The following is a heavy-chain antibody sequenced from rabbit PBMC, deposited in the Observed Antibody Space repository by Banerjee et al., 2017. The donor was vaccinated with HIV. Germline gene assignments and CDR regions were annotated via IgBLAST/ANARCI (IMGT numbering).Heavy chain of an antibody. CDR1: GFIISSYS. V-gene: IGHV1S45*01. Sequence: QEQLEESGGDLVQPEGSLTLTCTASGFIISSYSMGWVRQAPGKGLEWIGCINTGSGSTYYASWAKGRFTISETSSTTVTLRMTSLTAADTATHFCARGGSAAAFNLWGPGTLVTVS. D-gene: IGHD4-2*01. J-gene: IGHJ4*01. CDR3: ARGGSAAAFNL. CDR2: INTGSGST.